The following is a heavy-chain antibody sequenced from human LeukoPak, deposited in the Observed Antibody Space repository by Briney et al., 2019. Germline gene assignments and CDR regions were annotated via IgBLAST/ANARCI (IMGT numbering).Heavy chain of an antibody. Sequence: GGSLRLSCTASGFTFSIYTMIWVRQAPGRGLEWVSAINSGDKIWYADSVKGRFTVSRDNSKNTLYLQMNSLRAEDTAVYYCAKERQTGDYFTSDYWGQGTLVTVSS. CDR2: INSGDKI. V-gene: IGHV3-23*01. CDR3: AKERQTGDYFTSDY. CDR1: GFTFSIYT. D-gene: IGHD4-17*01. J-gene: IGHJ4*02.